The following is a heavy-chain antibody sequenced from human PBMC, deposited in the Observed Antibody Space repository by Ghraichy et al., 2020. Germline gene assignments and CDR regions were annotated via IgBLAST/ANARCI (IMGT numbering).Heavy chain of an antibody. CDR1: GGSFSGYY. J-gene: IGHJ4*02. Sequence: SETLSLTCAVYGGSFSGYYWSWIRQPPGKGLEWIGEINHSGSTNYNPSLKSRVTISVDTSKNQFSLKLSSVTAADTAVYYCARGLYYDFWSGLVGYWGQGTLVTVSS. CDR3: ARGLYYDFWSGLVGY. D-gene: IGHD3-3*01. V-gene: IGHV4-34*01. CDR2: INHSGST.